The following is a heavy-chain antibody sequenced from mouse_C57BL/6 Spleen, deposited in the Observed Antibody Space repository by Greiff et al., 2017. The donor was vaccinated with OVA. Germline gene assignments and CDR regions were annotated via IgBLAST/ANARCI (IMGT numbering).Heavy chain of an antibody. CDR1: GYTFTSYW. CDR3: ARGYYSNYGDY. D-gene: IGHD2-5*01. CDR2: IDPSDSYT. Sequence: QSCKASGYTFTSYWMQWVKQRPGQGLEWIGEIDPSDSYTNYNQKFKGKATLTVDTSSSTAYMQLSSLTSEDSAVYYCARGYYSNYGDYWGQGTTLTVSS. V-gene: IGHV1-50*01. J-gene: IGHJ2*01.